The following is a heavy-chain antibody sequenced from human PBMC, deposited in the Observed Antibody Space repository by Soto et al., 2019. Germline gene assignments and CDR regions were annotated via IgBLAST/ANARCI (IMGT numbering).Heavy chain of an antibody. D-gene: IGHD3-10*01. CDR2: INPNSGGT. CDR1: GYTFTGYY. CDR3: ARGPPYGSEHFDY. J-gene: IGHJ4*02. V-gene: IGHV1-2*04. Sequence: ASVKVSCKASGYTFTGYYMHWVRQAPGQGLEWMGWINPNSGGTNYAQKFQGWVTMTRDTSISTAYMELSRLRSDDTAVYYCARGPPYGSEHFDYWGQGTLVTVSS.